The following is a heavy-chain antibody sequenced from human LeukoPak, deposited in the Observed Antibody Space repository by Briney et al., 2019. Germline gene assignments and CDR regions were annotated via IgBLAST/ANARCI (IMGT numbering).Heavy chain of an antibody. Sequence: PGGSLRLSCAASGFTFSNHGMNWVRQAPGKGLEWLSGISPSGDITYYADSVKGRFTISRHNAKKSLYLQMNSLRAEDTAVYYCARDREEYCSGGTCTNFDYWGQGTLVTVSS. J-gene: IGHJ4*02. CDR3: ARDREEYCSGGTCTNFDY. V-gene: IGHV3-23*01. CDR1: GFTFSNHG. CDR2: ISPSGDIT. D-gene: IGHD2-15*01.